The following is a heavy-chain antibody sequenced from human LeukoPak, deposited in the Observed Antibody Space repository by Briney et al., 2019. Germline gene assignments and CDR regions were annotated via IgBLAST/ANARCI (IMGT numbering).Heavy chain of an antibody. CDR1: GYTFTSYG. CDR2: ISAYNGNT. D-gene: IGHD3-9*01. V-gene: IGHV1-18*01. Sequence: ASLKVSCKASGYTFTSYGISWVRQAPGQGLEWMGWISAYNGNTNYAQKLQGRVTMTTDTSTSTVHMEMRSLRSDDAAVYYCARYFDWLHYGMDVWGQGTTVTVSS. J-gene: IGHJ6*02. CDR3: ARYFDWLHYGMDV.